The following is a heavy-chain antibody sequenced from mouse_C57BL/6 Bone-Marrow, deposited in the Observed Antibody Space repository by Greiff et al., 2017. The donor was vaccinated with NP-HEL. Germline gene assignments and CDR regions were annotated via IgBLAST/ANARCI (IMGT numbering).Heavy chain of an antibody. Sequence: VMLVESGAELMKPGASVKLSCKATGYTFTGYWIEWVKQRPGHGLEWIGEILPGSGSTNYNEKFKGKATFTADTSSNTAYMQLSSLTTEDSAIYYCASAQLHYYGSSFLDYWGQGTSVTVSS. CDR2: ILPGSGST. D-gene: IGHD1-1*01. CDR1: GYTFTGYW. V-gene: IGHV1-9*01. CDR3: ASAQLHYYGSSFLDY. J-gene: IGHJ4*01.